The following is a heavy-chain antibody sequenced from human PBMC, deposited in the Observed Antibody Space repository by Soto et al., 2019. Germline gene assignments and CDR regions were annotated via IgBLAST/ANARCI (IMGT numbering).Heavy chain of an antibody. CDR3: ARAPMRAHDPQYWLDP. Sequence: ASVKVACKASGGTFSSYAISWVRQAPGQGLEWMGGVIPIFGTANYAQKFQGRVTITADESTRTAYMELSRLRSEDTAVYYCARAPMRAHDPQYWLDPWGQGTLVTVYS. CDR1: GGTFSSYA. CDR2: VIPIFGTA. V-gene: IGHV1-69*13. D-gene: IGHD1-1*01. J-gene: IGHJ5*02.